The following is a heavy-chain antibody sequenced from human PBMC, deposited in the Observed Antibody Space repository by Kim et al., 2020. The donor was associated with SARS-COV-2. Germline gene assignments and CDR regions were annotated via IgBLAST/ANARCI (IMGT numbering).Heavy chain of an antibody. Sequence: YYADSVRGQFTIARDNSKNSLYLQISSLGADDTAVFYCARERSGMGVDDWGQGTLVTVSS. J-gene: IGHJ4*02. D-gene: IGHD1-26*01. CDR3: ARERSGMGVDD. V-gene: IGHV3-21*01.